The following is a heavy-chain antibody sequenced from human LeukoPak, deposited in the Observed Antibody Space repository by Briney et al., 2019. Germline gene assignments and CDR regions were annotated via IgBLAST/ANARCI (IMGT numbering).Heavy chain of an antibody. D-gene: IGHD3-22*01. J-gene: IGHJ3*02. CDR1: GYTFTSYD. Sequence: ASVKVSCKASGYTFTSYDINWVRQATGQGLEWMGWMNPNSGSTGYAQKFQGRVTMTRNTSISTAYMELSSLRSEDTAVYYCARGSYYDSSGYETAFDIWGQGTMVTVS. CDR3: ARGSYYDSSGYETAFDI. V-gene: IGHV1-8*01. CDR2: MNPNSGST.